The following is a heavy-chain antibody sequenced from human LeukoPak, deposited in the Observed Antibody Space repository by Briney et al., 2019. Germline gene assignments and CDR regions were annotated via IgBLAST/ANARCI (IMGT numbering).Heavy chain of an antibody. J-gene: IGHJ4*02. D-gene: IGHD6-6*01. CDR1: GFTFSRHG. CDR3: AKSRKYSSSPQYYFDH. CDR2: IHYDGSDK. Sequence: GGSLRLSCAASGFTFSRHGMHWVRQAPGKGLEWVAFIHYDGSDKYYVDSVKGRFTISRDNSKNALYLQMNSLRVEDTAVYYCAKSRKYSSSPQYYFDHWGQGTLVTVSS. V-gene: IGHV3-30*02.